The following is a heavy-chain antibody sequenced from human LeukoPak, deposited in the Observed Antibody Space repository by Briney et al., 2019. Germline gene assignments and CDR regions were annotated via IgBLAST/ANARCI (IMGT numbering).Heavy chain of an antibody. Sequence: TSETLSLTCGVSGGSISSTNWWSWVRQPPGQGLEWIGEISLTGETNYNPSLNGRVTMSLDKSRNQLSLKLSSVTAADTAVYYCARRMGGDYGNWFDSWGQGTLVTVSS. CDR3: ARRMGGDYGNWFDS. V-gene: IGHV4-4*02. CDR1: GGSISSTNW. J-gene: IGHJ5*01. D-gene: IGHD4-17*01. CDR2: ISLTGET.